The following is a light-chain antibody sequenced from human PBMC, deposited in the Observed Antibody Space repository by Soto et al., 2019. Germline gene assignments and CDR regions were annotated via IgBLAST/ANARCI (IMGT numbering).Light chain of an antibody. V-gene: IGLV1-40*01. CDR2: DNT. J-gene: IGLJ1*01. CDR3: QCYDSSQSASYV. Sequence: QSVLTQPPSASGTPGQRVTISCSGSSSNIGSNTVNWYQQVPGTAPKLLIYDNTNRPSGVPDRFSGSNSGTSASLAITGLQAEDEADYYCQCYDSSQSASYVFGTGTKGTVL. CDR1: SSNIGSNT.